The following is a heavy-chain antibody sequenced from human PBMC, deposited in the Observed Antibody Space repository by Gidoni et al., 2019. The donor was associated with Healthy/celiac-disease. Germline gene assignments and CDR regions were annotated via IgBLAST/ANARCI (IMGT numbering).Heavy chain of an antibody. V-gene: IGHV1-46*01. J-gene: IGHJ3*02. CDR2: INPSGGST. D-gene: IGHD1-20*01. CDR3: ARGDITGTREVMYAFDI. CDR1: GYTFTSYY. Sequence: SVKVSCKASGYTFTSYYMHWVRQAPGQGLEWMGIINPSGGSTSYAQKFQGRVTMTRDTSTSTVYMELSSLRSEDTAVYYCARGDITGTREVMYAFDIWGQGTMVTVSS.